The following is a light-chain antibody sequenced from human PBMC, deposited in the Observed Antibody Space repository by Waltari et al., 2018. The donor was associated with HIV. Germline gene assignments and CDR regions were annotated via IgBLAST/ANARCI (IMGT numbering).Light chain of an antibody. CDR2: AKN. V-gene: IGLV3-19*01. Sequence: SSELTQDPAVSVALGQTVRITCQGDSLRGYYASWYQQKPGKAPVVVMYAKNNRPSGIPDRFSGSSSGNTASLTITGAQAEDEADYYCCSRDSSGDLFVFGAGTRVTVL. CDR1: SLRGYY. CDR3: CSRDSSGDLFV. J-gene: IGLJ1*01.